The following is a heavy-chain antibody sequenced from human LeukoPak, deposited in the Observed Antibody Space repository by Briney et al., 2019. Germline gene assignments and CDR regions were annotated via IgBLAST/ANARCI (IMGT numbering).Heavy chain of an antibody. V-gene: IGHV4-61*02. CDR2: IYSTGRS. CDR3: ARDGPRSGYDLGHFDN. J-gene: IGHJ4*02. Sequence: PSETLSLTCDVSGDSISSGNKYWRWIRQPAGKGLEWIGRIYSTGRSDYNPSLKSRITMSVDTSKNQFSLKLSSVTAADTAVYYCARDGPRSGYDLGHFDNLGQGTLVTASS. CDR1: GDSISSGNKY. D-gene: IGHD5-12*01.